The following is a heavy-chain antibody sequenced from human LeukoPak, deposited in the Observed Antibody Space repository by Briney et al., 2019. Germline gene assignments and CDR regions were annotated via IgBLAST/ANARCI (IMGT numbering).Heavy chain of an antibody. CDR1: GFTFIGNY. Sequence: GASVKLSCKTGGFTFIGNYLDWVRQAPGQGLEWMGMINPNGGHTDYAQNFQDRVTMTRDMSTSTVYIEWSSLRSEDTAVFYCARSKDNRGYDVRHLDYWGQGTLVTVSS. CDR2: INPNGGHT. CDR3: ARSKDNRGYDVRHLDY. D-gene: IGHD2-2*01. J-gene: IGHJ4*02. V-gene: IGHV1-46*01.